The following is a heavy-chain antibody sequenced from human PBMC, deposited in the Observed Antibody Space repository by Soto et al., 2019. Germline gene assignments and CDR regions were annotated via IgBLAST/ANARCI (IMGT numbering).Heavy chain of an antibody. J-gene: IGHJ4*02. Sequence: SETMSLTCTVPGYSICSYYWSWIRQPPGKGLEWIGYIYYSGSTNYNPSLKSRVTISVDTSKNQFSLKLSSVTAADTAVYYCARVLRDKVVVVPAAQIPYYFDYWGQGTLVTVSS. CDR1: GYSICSYY. CDR3: ARVLRDKVVVVPAAQIPYYFDY. V-gene: IGHV4-59*01. CDR2: IYYSGST. D-gene: IGHD2-2*01.